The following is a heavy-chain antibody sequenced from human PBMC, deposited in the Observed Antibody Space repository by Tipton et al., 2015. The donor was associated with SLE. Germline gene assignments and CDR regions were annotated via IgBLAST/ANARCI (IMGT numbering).Heavy chain of an antibody. D-gene: IGHD6-13*01. CDR3: ARQGIAAHAAGAFEI. CDR2: IYPGDSDT. CDR1: GYSFTSYW. V-gene: IGHV5-51*01. J-gene: IGHJ3*02. Sequence: QLVQSGAEVKKPGESLKISCKGSGYSFTSYWIGWVRQMPGKGLEWMGIIYPGDSDTRYSPSFQCQVTISADKSISTAYLQWSSLKASDTAIYYCARQGIAAHAAGAFEICGQGIMVTVSS.